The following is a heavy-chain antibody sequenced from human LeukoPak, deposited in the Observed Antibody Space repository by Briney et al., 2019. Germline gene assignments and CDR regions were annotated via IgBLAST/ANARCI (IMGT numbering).Heavy chain of an antibody. J-gene: IGHJ4*02. CDR2: INTNTGNP. Sequence: ASVKGSCKASGYTFTSYAMNWMRQAPGQGLEWMGWINTNTGNPTYAQGFTGRFVFSLDTSVSTAYLQISSLKAEDTAVYYCALGWQWLVDYWGQGTMVTVSS. D-gene: IGHD6-19*01. CDR1: GYTFTSYA. V-gene: IGHV7-4-1*02. CDR3: ALGWQWLVDY.